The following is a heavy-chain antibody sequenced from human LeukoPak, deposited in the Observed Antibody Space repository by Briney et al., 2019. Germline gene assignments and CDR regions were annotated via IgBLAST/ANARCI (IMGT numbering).Heavy chain of an antibody. CDR2: IYHSGST. CDR3: ARGIYERGLALDY. Sequence: PSETLSLTCTVSGYSISSGYYWGWIRQPPGKGLEWIGSIYHSGSTYYNPSLKSRVTISVDTSKNQFSLKLSSVTAADTAVYYCARGIYERGLALDYWGQGTLVTVSS. J-gene: IGHJ4*02. D-gene: IGHD1-1*01. CDR1: GYSISSGYY. V-gene: IGHV4-38-2*02.